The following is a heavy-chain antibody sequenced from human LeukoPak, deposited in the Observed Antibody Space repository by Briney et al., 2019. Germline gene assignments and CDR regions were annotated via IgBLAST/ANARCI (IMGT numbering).Heavy chain of an antibody. D-gene: IGHD3-22*01. CDR1: GFTFSSYE. CDR2: ISGSGGST. CDR3: AKDAYPNYYDSSGPFDY. V-gene: IGHV3-23*01. J-gene: IGHJ4*02. Sequence: GGSLRLSCAASGFTFSSYEMSWVRQAPGKGLEWVSAISGSGGSTYYADSVKGRFTISRDNSKNTLYLQMNSLRAEDTAVYYCAKDAYPNYYDSSGPFDYWGQGTLVTVSS.